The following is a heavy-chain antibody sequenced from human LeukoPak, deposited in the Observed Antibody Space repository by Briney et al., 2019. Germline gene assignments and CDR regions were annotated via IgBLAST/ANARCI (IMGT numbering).Heavy chain of an antibody. CDR2: INPNSGGT. J-gene: IGHJ4*02. Sequence: ASVKVSCKASGYTFTGCYMHWVRQAPGQGLEWMGWINPNSGGTNYAQKFQGRVTMTRDTSISTAYMELSRLRSDDTAVYYCARGERFGELSFRLFDYWGQGTLVTVSS. CDR3: ARGERFGELSFRLFDY. V-gene: IGHV1-2*02. CDR1: GYTFTGCY. D-gene: IGHD3-10*01.